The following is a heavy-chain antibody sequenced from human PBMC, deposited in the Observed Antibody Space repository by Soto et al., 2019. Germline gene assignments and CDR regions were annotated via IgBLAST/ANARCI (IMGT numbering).Heavy chain of an antibody. D-gene: IGHD3-16*01. V-gene: IGHV4-31*03. CDR3: ARVGGITWFDP. CDR2: IYYSGST. J-gene: IGHJ5*02. Sequence: QVQLQESGPGLVKPSQTLSLTCTVSGGSISSGGYYWSWIRQHPGKGLEWIGYIYYSGSTYYNPSLRSRVTISVDSSKNHFSLKLSSVTAADTAVYYCARVGGITWFDPWGQGTLVTVSS. CDR1: GGSISSGGYY.